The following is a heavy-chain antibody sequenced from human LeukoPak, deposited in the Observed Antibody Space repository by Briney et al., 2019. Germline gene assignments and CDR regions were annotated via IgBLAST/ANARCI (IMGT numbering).Heavy chain of an antibody. Sequence: SETLSLTCTVSGGSITSYYWNWIRQPPGKGLEWIGCILNSGSTNYNPSLKSRVTISVDTSKNQFSLKLSSVTAADTAVYYCARGQYASGSYPFDYWGQGTLVTVSS. CDR3: ARGQYASGSYPFDY. D-gene: IGHD3-10*01. J-gene: IGHJ4*02. CDR1: GGSITSYY. CDR2: ILNSGST. V-gene: IGHV4-59*01.